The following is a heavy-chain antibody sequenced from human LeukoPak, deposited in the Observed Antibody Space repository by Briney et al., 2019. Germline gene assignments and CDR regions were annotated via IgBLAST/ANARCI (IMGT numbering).Heavy chain of an antibody. V-gene: IGHV3-74*01. D-gene: IGHD2-2*01. CDR1: GFTFSSYW. CDR3: ATHCSSVSCSLATFDI. J-gene: IGHJ3*02. CDR2: INSDGSST. Sequence: GGSLRLSCAASGFTFSSYWMHWVRQAPGKGLVWVSRINSDGSSTSYADSVKGRFTISRDNARTSLYLQMNSLRAEDTAVYYCATHCSSVSCSLATFDIWGQGTMVTVSS.